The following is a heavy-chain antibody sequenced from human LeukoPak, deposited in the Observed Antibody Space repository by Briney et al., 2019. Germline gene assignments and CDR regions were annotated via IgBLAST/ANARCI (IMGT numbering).Heavy chain of an antibody. Sequence: GGSLRLSCSASGFTFSSYAMHWVRQAPGKGLEYVSAISSNGGSTYYADSVKGRFTISRDNSKNTPYLQMSSLRAEDTAVYYCVKDGYDSSGYYSFDYWGQGTLVTVSS. CDR1: GFTFSSYA. CDR2: ISSNGGST. CDR3: VKDGYDSSGYYSFDY. D-gene: IGHD3-22*01. V-gene: IGHV3-64D*06. J-gene: IGHJ4*02.